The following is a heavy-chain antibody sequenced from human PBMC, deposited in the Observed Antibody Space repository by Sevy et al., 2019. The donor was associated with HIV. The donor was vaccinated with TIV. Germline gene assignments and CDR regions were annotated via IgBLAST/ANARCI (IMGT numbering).Heavy chain of an antibody. J-gene: IGHJ4*02. Sequence: GGSLRLSCAASGFTFGSYGMHWVRQAPGKGLEWVAFIRYAGSNKYYADSVKGRFTISRDNSKNTLYLQMNSLRAEDTAVYYCAKDPPPNWGSDYWGQGTLVTVSS. CDR2: IRYAGSNK. CDR1: GFTFGSYG. D-gene: IGHD7-27*01. V-gene: IGHV3-30*02. CDR3: AKDPPPNWGSDY.